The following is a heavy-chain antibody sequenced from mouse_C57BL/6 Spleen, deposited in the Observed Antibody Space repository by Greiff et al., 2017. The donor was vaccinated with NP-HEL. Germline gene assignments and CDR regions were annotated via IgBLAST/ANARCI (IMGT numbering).Heavy chain of an antibody. CDR2: IYPRSGNT. J-gene: IGHJ4*01. D-gene: IGHD1-1*01. Sequence: QVQLQQSGAELARPGASVTLSCKASGYTFTSYGISWVTQRTGQGLEWIGEIYPRSGNTYYNEKFKGKATLTADKSSRTAYMELRSLTSEDSAVYFCARSGDYGSSYNYAMDYWGQGTSVTVSS. CDR1: GYTFTSYG. V-gene: IGHV1-81*01. CDR3: ARSGDYGSSYNYAMDY.